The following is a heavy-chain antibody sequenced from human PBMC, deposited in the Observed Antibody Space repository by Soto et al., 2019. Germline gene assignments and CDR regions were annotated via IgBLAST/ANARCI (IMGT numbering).Heavy chain of an antibody. V-gene: IGHV1-58*01. CDR2: IVGGSGST. J-gene: IGHJ4*02. Sequence: QMQLMQSGPEVKKPGTSVKVSCKAAGFTLTRADVQWVRQTRGQRLEWIGWIVGGSGSTNYAQQFQGRLAITRGMSTSTVYMELSSLRSEDTAVYYCAADWSNRPFDFWGQGTLVTVSS. CDR1: GFTLTRAD. CDR3: AADWSNRPFDF. D-gene: IGHD3-3*01.